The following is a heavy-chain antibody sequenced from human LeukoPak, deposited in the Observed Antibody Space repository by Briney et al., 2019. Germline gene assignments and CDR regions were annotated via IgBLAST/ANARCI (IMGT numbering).Heavy chain of an antibody. J-gene: IGHJ4*02. CDR1: GGSISSGGYY. CDR2: IYYSGST. CDR3: ERAGARIAAALDC. Sequence: SQTLSLTCTVSGGSISSGGYYWSWIRQHPGKGLEWIGYIYYSGSTYYNPSLKSRVTISVDTSKNQFSLKLSSVTAADTAVYYCERAGARIAAALDCWGQGTLVTVSS. V-gene: IGHV4-31*03. D-gene: IGHD6-13*01.